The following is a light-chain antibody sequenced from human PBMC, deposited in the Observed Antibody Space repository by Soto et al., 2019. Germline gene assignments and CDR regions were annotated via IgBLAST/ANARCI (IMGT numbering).Light chain of an antibody. Sequence: VLTQPPSVSGAPGQRVTISCTGSSSNIGAGYDVHWYQQLPGTAPKLLIYANSNRPAGVPDRFSASKSGTSASLAITGLQAEDEADYYCQSYDSSPSGYVFGTGTKSPS. CDR2: ANS. J-gene: IGLJ1*01. CDR1: SSNIGAGYD. CDR3: QSYDSSPSGYV. V-gene: IGLV1-40*01.